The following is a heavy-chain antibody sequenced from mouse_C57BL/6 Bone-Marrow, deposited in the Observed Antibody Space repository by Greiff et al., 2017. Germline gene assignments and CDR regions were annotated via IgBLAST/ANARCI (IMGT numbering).Heavy chain of an antibody. CDR3: ASPNWDGFYYCDY. J-gene: IGHJ2*01. CDR2: IYPRSGHT. D-gene: IGHD4-1*01. Sequence: QVQLQQSGAELARPGASVKLSCKASGYTFTSYGISWVKQRTGQGLAWIGEIYPRSGHTYYNEKFKGKATLTADKSSSTAYMELRSMTSEDSAVYFCASPNWDGFYYCDYWGQGTTLTVSS. CDR1: GYTFTSYG. V-gene: IGHV1-81*01.